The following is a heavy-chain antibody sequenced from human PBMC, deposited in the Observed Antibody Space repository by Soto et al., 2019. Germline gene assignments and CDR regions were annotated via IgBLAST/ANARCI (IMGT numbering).Heavy chain of an antibody. Sequence: PGGSLRLSCAASGFTFSSYAMSWVRQAPGKGLEWVSAISGSGGSTYYADSVKGRFTISRDNSKNTLYLQMNSLRAEDTAVYYCAKYIARYCSGCSRCHYYYGMDVWGQGTTVTVSS. CDR3: AKYIARYCSGCSRCHYYYGMDV. V-gene: IGHV3-23*01. CDR2: ISGSGGST. D-gene: IGHD6-19*01. CDR1: GFTFSSYA. J-gene: IGHJ6*02.